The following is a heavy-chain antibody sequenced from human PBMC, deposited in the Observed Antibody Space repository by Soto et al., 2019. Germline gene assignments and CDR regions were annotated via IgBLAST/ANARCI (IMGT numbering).Heavy chain of an antibody. D-gene: IGHD4-17*01. J-gene: IGHJ6*02. Sequence: EVQLVESGEGLVQPGGSLRLSCAASGFTFSSYAMHWVRQAPGKGLDYVSAISSNGGSTYYADSVKGRFTISRDNSKNTRYLQMCSLRAEDMAVYYCARGGYGDYGGYYYGMDVWGQGTTVTVSS. CDR2: ISSNGGST. V-gene: IGHV3-64*02. CDR3: ARGGYGDYGGYYYGMDV. CDR1: GFTFSSYA.